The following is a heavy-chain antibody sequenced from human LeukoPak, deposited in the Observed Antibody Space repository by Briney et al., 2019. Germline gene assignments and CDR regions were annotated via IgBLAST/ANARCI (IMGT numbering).Heavy chain of an antibody. CDR3: ASWPGGWYGEDS. CDR2: IWHDGSKK. J-gene: IGHJ4*02. V-gene: IGHV3-33*01. D-gene: IGHD6-19*01. CDR1: GFTFSYYG. Sequence: PGGSLRLSCIASGFTFSYYGMNWVRQAPGKGREWVAGIWHDGSKKYYADSVRGRFTISRDNSGSTVYLQMNGLRVEDTAVYYCASWPGGWYGEDSWGQGTLVTVSS.